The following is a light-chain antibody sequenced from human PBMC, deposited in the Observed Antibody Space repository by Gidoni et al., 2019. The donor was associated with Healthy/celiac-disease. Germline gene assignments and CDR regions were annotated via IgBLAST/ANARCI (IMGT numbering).Light chain of an antibody. CDR3: QQYNNWPPWT. V-gene: IGKV3-15*01. Sequence: EIVMTQSRATLSVSPGERATLSCRARQSVSSNLAWYQQKPGQAHRLLIYGASTRATGSPARLSVSGSGTEFTLTISSLQSEDFAVYYCQQYNNWPPWTFGQGTKVEIK. CDR1: QSVSSN. CDR2: GAS. J-gene: IGKJ1*01.